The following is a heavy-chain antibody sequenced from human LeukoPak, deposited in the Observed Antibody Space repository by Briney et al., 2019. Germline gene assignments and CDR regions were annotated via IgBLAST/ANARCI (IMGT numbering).Heavy chain of an antibody. CDR2: INPQNGAT. CDR3: AKEGYSNGPDP. Sequence: GASVKISCKASGYTLTDHYMHWLRWAPGQGPEWMGWINPQNGATVYAKKFQGRVTMTRDTPVSTLYMELRNLRSDDTGVYYCAKEGYSNGPDPWGPGSLVTVSS. V-gene: IGHV1-2*02. J-gene: IGHJ5*02. CDR1: GYTLTDHY. D-gene: IGHD4-11*01.